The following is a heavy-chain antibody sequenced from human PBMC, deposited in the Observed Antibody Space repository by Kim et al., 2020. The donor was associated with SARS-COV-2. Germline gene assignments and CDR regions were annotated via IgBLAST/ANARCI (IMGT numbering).Heavy chain of an antibody. J-gene: IGHJ4*02. V-gene: IGHV4-34*01. CDR2: INHSGST. Sequence: SETLSLTCAVYGGSFSGYYWSWIRQPPGKGLEWIGEINHSGSTNYNPSLKSRVTISVDTSKNQFSLKLSSVTAADTAVYYCARSQNAKTRIVGARRTTQIDYWGQGTLVTVSS. D-gene: IGHD1-26*01. CDR3: ARSQNAKTRIVGARRTTQIDY. CDR1: GGSFSGYY.